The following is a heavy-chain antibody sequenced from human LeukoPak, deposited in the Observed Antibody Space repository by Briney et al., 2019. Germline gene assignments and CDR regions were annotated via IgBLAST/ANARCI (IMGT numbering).Heavy chain of an antibody. CDR2: ISARDGRT. CDR3: PKDADNWKYGVDY. V-gene: IGHV3-23*01. CDR1: GFTFSNYA. Sequence: GGSLRLSCAASGFTFSNYAMSWVRQAPGKGLQWVSTISARDGRTYYADSVKGRFTISRDNSKNTLYLQMNSLRTDDTAVYYCPKDADNWKYGVDYWGQGTLVTVSS. D-gene: IGHD1-7*01. J-gene: IGHJ4*02.